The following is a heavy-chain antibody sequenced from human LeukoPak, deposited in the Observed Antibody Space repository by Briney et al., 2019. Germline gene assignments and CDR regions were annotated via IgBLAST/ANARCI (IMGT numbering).Heavy chain of an antibody. CDR3: AREWRDGYSGIDV. J-gene: IGHJ6*04. D-gene: IGHD5-24*01. Sequence: GGSLTLSCAVSGFTVSSNYMSWVRQAPGEGLEWVSVIYSGGSTYYADSVKGRFTISRDNSKNTLYLQMNSLRAEDTAVYYCAREWRDGYSGIDVWGKGTTVTVSS. CDR2: IYSGGST. V-gene: IGHV3-53*01. CDR1: GFTVSSNY.